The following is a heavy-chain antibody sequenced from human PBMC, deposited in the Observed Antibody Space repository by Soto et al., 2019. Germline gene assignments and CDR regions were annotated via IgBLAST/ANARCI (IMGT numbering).Heavy chain of an antibody. CDR2: ISDDGSKT. Sequence: QVQLVESGGGVVQPGTSLRLSCADSGVSFSGYGMHWVRQAPGQGLEWVAVISDDGSKTYYADSVKGRFIISRDNSRNTLYRQMDSLRDEDTAVYHCAKGRFPASGSYRNIAYWGQGTPVTVSS. CDR1: GVSFSGYG. J-gene: IGHJ4*02. V-gene: IGHV3-30*18. D-gene: IGHD3-16*02. CDR3: AKGRFPASGSYRNIAY.